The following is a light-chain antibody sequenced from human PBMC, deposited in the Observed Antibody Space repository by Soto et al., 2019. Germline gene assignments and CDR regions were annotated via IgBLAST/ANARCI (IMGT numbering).Light chain of an antibody. CDR3: QVYGPSPPIT. Sequence: EIMITQSPATLSVSPGERATLSCRASQSISVTYLAWYQQQPGQARRLLIYGASSRATGIPDRFTGSGSGADFTLTISRLETEDFAVYYGQVYGPSPPITFGQGTRLEIK. CDR2: GAS. J-gene: IGKJ5*01. CDR1: QSISVTY. V-gene: IGKV3-20*01.